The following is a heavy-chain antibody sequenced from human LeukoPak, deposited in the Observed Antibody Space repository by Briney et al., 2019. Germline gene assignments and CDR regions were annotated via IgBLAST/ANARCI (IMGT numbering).Heavy chain of an antibody. Sequence: SETLSLTCTVSGGSISSGGYYWSWIRQHPGKGLEWIGYIYYSGSTYYNPSLKSRVTISVDTSKNQFSLKLSSVTAADTAVYYCARAPIVLVPAAMNWHFDLWGRGTLVTVSS. J-gene: IGHJ2*01. CDR3: ARAPIVLVPAAMNWHFDL. CDR2: IYYSGST. V-gene: IGHV4-31*03. CDR1: GGSISSGGYY. D-gene: IGHD2-2*01.